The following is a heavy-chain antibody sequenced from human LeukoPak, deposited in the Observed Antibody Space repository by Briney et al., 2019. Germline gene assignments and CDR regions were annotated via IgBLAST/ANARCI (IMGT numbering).Heavy chain of an antibody. Sequence: GSLRLSCAASGFTVSNSYLSWVRQAPGKGPEWVSVIYTDGSTYYAGSVKGRFTISRDNSKNTLYLQMNSLRAEDTAVYYCARDSGYSSSSFWFDPWGQGTLVTVSS. J-gene: IGHJ5*02. CDR2: IYTDGST. V-gene: IGHV3-53*01. CDR3: ARDSGYSSSSFWFDP. D-gene: IGHD6-6*01. CDR1: GFTVSNSY.